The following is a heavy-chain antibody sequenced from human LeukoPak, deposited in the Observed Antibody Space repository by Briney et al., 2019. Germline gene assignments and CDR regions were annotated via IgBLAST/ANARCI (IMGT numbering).Heavy chain of an antibody. CDR1: GFTFRTYW. CDR2: IKQDGSEK. CDR3: ARVANAVNDI. Sequence: GGSLRLSCAASGFTFRTYWMTWVRQAPGKGLEWVANIKQDGSEKYYVDSVMGRFTISRDNANNSMSLQMNSLRGEDTAVYYCARVANAVNDIWGQGTMVTVSS. J-gene: IGHJ3*02. D-gene: IGHD4-17*01. V-gene: IGHV3-7*05.